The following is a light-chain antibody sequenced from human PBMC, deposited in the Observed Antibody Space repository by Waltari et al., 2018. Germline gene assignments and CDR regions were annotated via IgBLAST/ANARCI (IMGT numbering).Light chain of an antibody. CDR3: QQYGSSVLYT. CDR2: GAS. V-gene: IGKV3-20*01. J-gene: IGKJ2*01. Sequence: EVVLTQSPDTLSLSPGERATLSCRASQSLTKRYLAWYQQKPGRAPRLLIYGASSRAAGIPDRFSGSGSGTDFTLTISRLEPDDFAVYYCQQYGSSVLYTFGQGTKLEIK. CDR1: QSLTKRY.